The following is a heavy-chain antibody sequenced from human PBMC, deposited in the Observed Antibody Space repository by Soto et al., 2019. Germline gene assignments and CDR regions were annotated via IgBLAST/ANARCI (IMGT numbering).Heavy chain of an antibody. CDR1: AFSLSTGGVG. V-gene: IGHV2-5*02. Sequence: SGPTLVNPTQALTLTCTFSAFSLSTGGVGVGWIRQHPGKALEWLALIYWDDDKRYSPSLRSRLTITKDTSKNQVVLTMTNMDPVDTATYYCIQSRCGGDCLQSYASYYYYGMDVSGQGTTVTVSS. CDR3: IQSRCGGDCLQSYASYYYYGMDV. D-gene: IGHD2-21*02. CDR2: IYWDDDK. J-gene: IGHJ6*02.